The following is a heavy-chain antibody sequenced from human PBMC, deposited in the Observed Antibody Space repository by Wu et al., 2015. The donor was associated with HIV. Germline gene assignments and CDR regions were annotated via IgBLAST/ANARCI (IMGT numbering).Heavy chain of an antibody. CDR3: ASAYYGSGSYPTFYYYYAMDV. Sequence: QVQLVQSGAEVKKPGASVKVSCKASGYTITTYDINWVRQAPGQGLEWMGWMNMNNSKTGYGQKFQGRVTLTRDTSRSTAYMELSGLRSEDTAIYYCASAYYGSGSYPTFYYYYAMDVWGQGTTVTVSS. V-gene: IGHV1-8*01. J-gene: IGHJ6*02. CDR1: GYTITTYD. D-gene: IGHD3-10*01. CDR2: MNMNNSKT.